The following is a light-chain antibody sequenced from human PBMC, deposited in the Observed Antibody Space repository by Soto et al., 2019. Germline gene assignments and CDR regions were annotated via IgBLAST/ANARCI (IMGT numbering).Light chain of an antibody. Sequence: NFMLTQPHSVSESPGKTVTISCTRSSGSIASNYVQWYQQRPGSAPTTVIYEDNQRPSGVPDRFSGSIDSSSNSASLIISGLKTEDEADYYCQSYDSSIRVFGGGTQLTVL. CDR3: QSYDSSIRV. J-gene: IGLJ7*01. CDR1: SGSIASNY. CDR2: EDN. V-gene: IGLV6-57*04.